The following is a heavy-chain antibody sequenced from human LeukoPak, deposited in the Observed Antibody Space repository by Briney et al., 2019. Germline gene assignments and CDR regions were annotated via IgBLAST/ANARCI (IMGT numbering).Heavy chain of an antibody. V-gene: IGHV4-59*11. D-gene: IGHD3-16*01. J-gene: IGHJ4*02. Sequence: PSETLSLTCTVFGGSISSHYWSWIRQPPGKGLEWIGYIYYSGSTNYNPSLKSRVTISVDTSKNQFSLKLSSVTAADTAVYYCARGGDFDYWGQGTLVTVSS. CDR2: IYYSGST. CDR1: GGSISSHY. CDR3: ARGGDFDY.